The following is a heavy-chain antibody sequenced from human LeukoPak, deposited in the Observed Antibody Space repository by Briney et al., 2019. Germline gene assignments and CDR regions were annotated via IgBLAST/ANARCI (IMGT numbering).Heavy chain of an antibody. CDR2: INSDGSST. CDR3: ASSSGGFNWFDP. D-gene: IGHD3-22*01. V-gene: IGHV3-74*01. Sequence: GGSLRLSCAASGFTFSRYWMHWVRQAPGKGLVWVSRINSDGSSTNYADSVKGRFTISRDNAKNTLYLKMISLRVEDTAVYYCASSSGGFNWFDPWGQGTLVTVSS. J-gene: IGHJ5*02. CDR1: GFTFSRYW.